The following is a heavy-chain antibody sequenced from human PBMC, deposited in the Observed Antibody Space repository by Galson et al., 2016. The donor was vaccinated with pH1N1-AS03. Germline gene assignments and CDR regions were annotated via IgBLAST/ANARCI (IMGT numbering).Heavy chain of an antibody. CDR3: ARQVRDGHNDYFDY. D-gene: IGHD5-24*01. CDR2: IYPGDSDT. CDR1: GYIFTSYW. Sequence: QSGAEVKRPGESLKISCKTSGYIFTSYWVAWVRHMPGKGLEWMGIIYPGDSDTRYSPSFQGQATISADRSINTAYLQWSSLMASDTAIYYCARQVRDGHNDYFDYWGQGILVTVSS. J-gene: IGHJ4*02. V-gene: IGHV5-51*01.